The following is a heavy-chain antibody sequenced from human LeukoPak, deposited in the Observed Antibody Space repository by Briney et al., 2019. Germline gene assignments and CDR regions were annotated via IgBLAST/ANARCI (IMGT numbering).Heavy chain of an antibody. Sequence: GGSLRLSCAASEFTFSTYWMSWVRQAPGKGLEWVSAISGSGGSTYYADSVKGRFTISRDNSKNTLYLQMNSLRAEDTAVYYCANDLVGYFDYWGQGTLVTVSS. V-gene: IGHV3-23*01. J-gene: IGHJ4*02. CDR1: EFTFSTYW. CDR3: ANDLVGYFDY. D-gene: IGHD2-15*01. CDR2: ISGSGGST.